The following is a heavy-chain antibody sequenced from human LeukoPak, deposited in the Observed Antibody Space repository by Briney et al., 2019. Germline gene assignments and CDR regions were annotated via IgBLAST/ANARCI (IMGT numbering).Heavy chain of an antibody. J-gene: IGHJ4*02. CDR2: ISSSGSTI. Sequence: QTGGSLRLSCAASGFTFSSYEMNWVRQAPGKGLEWVSYISSSGSTIYYADSVKGRFTISRDNAKNSLYLQMNSLRAEDTALYYCAKVMGVGYNPTDYWGQGTLVTVSS. D-gene: IGHD1-14*01. V-gene: IGHV3-48*03. CDR1: GFTFSSYE. CDR3: AKVMGVGYNPTDY.